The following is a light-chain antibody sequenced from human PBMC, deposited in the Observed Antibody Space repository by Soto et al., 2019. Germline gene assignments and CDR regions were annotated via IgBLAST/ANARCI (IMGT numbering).Light chain of an antibody. V-gene: IGLV1-44*01. CDR2: SNN. CDR1: SSNIGSNT. CDR3: AGWDDSLNGWV. J-gene: IGLJ3*02. Sequence: QPVLTQPPSASGTPGQRVTISCSGSSSNIGSNTVSWYQQLPGTAPKLLIYSNNQRPSGVPGRFSGSKSGTSASLAISGLQSEDEADYSCAGWDDSLNGWVFGGGTKLTVL.